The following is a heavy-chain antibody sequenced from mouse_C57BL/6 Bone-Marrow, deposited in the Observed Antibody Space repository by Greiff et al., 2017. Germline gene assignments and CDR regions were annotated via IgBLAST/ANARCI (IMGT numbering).Heavy chain of an antibody. V-gene: IGHV1-74*01. CDR2: IHPSDSDT. CDR3: AVPTVAPYYFDY. J-gene: IGHJ2*01. D-gene: IGHD1-1*01. Sequence: QVQLQQPGAELVKPGASVKVSCKASGYTFTSYWMHWVKQRPGQGLEWIGRIHPSDSDTNYNQKFKGKATLTVDKSSSTAYMQLSSLTSADSAVSYCAVPTVAPYYFDYWGQGTTLTVSS. CDR1: GYTFTSYW.